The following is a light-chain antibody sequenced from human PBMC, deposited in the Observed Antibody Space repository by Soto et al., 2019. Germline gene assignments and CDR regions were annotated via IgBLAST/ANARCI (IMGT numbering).Light chain of an antibody. CDR2: EVN. CDR3: ASYTSSSTVI. CDR1: SSDFGNYNL. Sequence: QSALTQPASVSGSPGQSITISCTGTSSDFGNYNLVSWYQQHPGKVPKLILFEVNKRPSGVSGRFSGSKSGNTASLMISGLQAEDEAEYHCASYTSSSTVIFGGGTKVTVL. J-gene: IGLJ2*01. V-gene: IGLV2-14*02.